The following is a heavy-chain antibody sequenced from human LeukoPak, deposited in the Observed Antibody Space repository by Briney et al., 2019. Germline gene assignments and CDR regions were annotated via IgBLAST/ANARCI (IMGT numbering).Heavy chain of an antibody. CDR3: AELGITMIGGV. CDR2: INQDGTEK. CDR1: GFTFSDYW. J-gene: IGHJ6*04. V-gene: IGHV3-7*01. D-gene: IGHD3-10*02. Sequence: GGSLRLSCAASGFTFSDYWMNWIRQTPGKGLEWVANINQDGTEKHFGDSVKGRFTISRDNAKNSLYLQMNSLRAEDTAVYYCAELGITMIGGVWGKGTTVTISS.